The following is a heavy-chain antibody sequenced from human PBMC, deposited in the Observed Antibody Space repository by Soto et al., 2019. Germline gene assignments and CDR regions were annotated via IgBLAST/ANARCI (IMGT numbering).Heavy chain of an antibody. V-gene: IGHV3-30-3*01. Sequence: GGSLRLSCAASGFTFSSYAMHWVRQAPGKGLEWVAVISYDGSNKYYADSVKGRFTISSDNSKNTLYLQMNSLRAEDTAVYYCARSFSVAYNWYYWGHGTPVTVSS. CDR3: ARSFSVAYNWYY. CDR2: ISYDGSNK. D-gene: IGHD1-20*01. CDR1: GFTFSSYA. J-gene: IGHJ4*01.